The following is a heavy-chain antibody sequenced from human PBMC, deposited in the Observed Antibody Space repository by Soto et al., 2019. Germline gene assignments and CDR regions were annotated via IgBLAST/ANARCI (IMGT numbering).Heavy chain of an antibody. Sequence: QVQLVQSGAEVRKPGASVKVSCKASGYTFSNYGLSWVRQAPGQGLEWMGWISDYNGNTHYAQKFQGRLIMTTDTSTXTPYLEXXSLTSDDTAVYFCAREGYYSGSGTYSPPRYYGMDVWGQGTTVTVSS. CDR2: ISDYNGNT. CDR3: AREGYYSGSGTYSPPRYYGMDV. D-gene: IGHD3-10*01. J-gene: IGHJ6*02. V-gene: IGHV1-18*01. CDR1: GYTFSNYG.